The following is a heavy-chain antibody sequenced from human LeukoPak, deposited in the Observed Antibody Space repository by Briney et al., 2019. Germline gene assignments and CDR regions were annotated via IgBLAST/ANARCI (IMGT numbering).Heavy chain of an antibody. J-gene: IGHJ6*02. CDR2: IDPDGSTT. V-gene: IGHV3-74*01. Sequence: GGSVRLSCAASGFTLSSYWMHWVRQAPGEGLVWVSRIDPDGSTTNYADSVKGRFTTSRDNAKNTLYLQMNSLRAEDTALYYCTRVQAGRAGLMDVWGRATTVTVSS. D-gene: IGHD6-13*01. CDR3: TRVQAGRAGLMDV. CDR1: GFTLSSYW.